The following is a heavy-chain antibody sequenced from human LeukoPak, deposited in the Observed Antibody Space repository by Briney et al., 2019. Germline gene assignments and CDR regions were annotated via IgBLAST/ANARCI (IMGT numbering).Heavy chain of an antibody. CDR3: ARDLGGAIPSYFDY. J-gene: IGHJ4*02. V-gene: IGHV3-21*01. CDR2: ISSSSSYI. Sequence: ETLSLTCTVSGGSISTYFWSWVRQAPGKGLEWVSSISSSSSYIYYADSVKGRFTISRDNAKNSLYLQMNSLSAEDTAVYYCARDLGGAIPSYFDYWGQGTLVTVSS. D-gene: IGHD1-26*01. CDR1: GGSISTYF.